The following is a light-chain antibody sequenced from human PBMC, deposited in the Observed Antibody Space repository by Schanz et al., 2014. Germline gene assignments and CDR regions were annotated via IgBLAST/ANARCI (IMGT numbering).Light chain of an antibody. J-gene: IGKJ1*01. V-gene: IGKV3-15*01. CDR2: DAS. Sequence: ETVMTQSPVTLSVSPGERATLSCRASQSVSTNLAWYQQKPGQAPRLLIYDASTRATGIPARFSGSGSGTEFTLTISSLQSEDFAVYYCQQYNNWPPWTFGQGTKVEIK. CDR3: QQYNNWPPWT. CDR1: QSVSTN.